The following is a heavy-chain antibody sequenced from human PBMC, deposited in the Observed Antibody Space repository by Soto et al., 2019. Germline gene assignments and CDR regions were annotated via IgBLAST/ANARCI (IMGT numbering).Heavy chain of an antibody. V-gene: IGHV4-34*01. D-gene: IGHD3-16*02. CDR2: INHSGST. J-gene: IGHJ4*02. Sequence: SETLSLTCAVYGGSFSGYYWSWIRQPPGKGLEWIGEINHSGSTNYNPSLKSRVTISVDTSKNQFSLKLSSVTAADTAVYYCARVLDIWGSYRYKDYWGQGTLVTVSS. CDR3: ARVLDIWGSYRYKDY. CDR1: GGSFSGYY.